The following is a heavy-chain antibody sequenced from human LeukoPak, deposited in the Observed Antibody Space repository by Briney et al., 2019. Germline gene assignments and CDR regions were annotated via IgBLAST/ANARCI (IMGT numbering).Heavy chain of an antibody. CDR1: GFTVSSNY. V-gene: IGHV3-66*01. J-gene: IGHJ4*02. CDR3: ALGYCGGGSCSTYYFDY. Sequence: GGSLRLSCAASGFTVSSNYMIWVRQAPGKGLEWVSVIYTDGSTYYADSVKGRFTISRDNAKNTLYLQMNSLRAEDTAVYYCALGYCGGGSCSTYYFDYWGQGTRVTVSS. D-gene: IGHD2-15*01. CDR2: IYTDGST.